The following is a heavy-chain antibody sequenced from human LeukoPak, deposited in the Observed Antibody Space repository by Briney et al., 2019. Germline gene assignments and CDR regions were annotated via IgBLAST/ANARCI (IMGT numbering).Heavy chain of an antibody. CDR1: GGSISSGSYY. D-gene: IGHD3-9*01. J-gene: IGHJ6*03. CDR3: ARIRYFDWFQESRPNYYYYMDV. Sequence: PSETLSLTCTVSGGSISSGSYYWSWIRQPPGKGLEWIGYIYYSGSTNYNPSLKSRVTISVDTSKNQFSLKLSSVTAADTAVDYCARIRYFDWFQESRPNYYYYMDVWGKGTTVTISS. CDR2: IYYSGST. V-gene: IGHV4-61*01.